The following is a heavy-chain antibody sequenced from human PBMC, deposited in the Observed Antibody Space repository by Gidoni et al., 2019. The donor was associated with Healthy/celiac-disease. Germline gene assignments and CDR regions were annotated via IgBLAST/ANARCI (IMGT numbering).Heavy chain of an antibody. CDR1: GVSIRTVGSY. Sequence: QVQLQESGPGLVKPSQTLSLTCTVSGVSIRTVGSYWRWLRQQPGKGLEWIGYIYYSGSTYYNPSLKSRVTISVETSKNQFSLKLSSVTAADTAVYYCARVRLAYCGGDCYPYYYYGMDVWGQGTTVTVSS. CDR3: ARVRLAYCGGDCYPYYYYGMDV. J-gene: IGHJ6*02. D-gene: IGHD2-21*02. V-gene: IGHV4-31*03. CDR2: IYYSGST.